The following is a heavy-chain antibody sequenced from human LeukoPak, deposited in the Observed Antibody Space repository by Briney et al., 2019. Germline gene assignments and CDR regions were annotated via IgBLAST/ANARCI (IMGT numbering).Heavy chain of an antibody. Sequence: GGSLRLSCAASGFTFSDYYMSWIRQAQGKGLEWVSYISSSGSTIYYADSVKGRFTIYRDNAKNSLYLQMNSLRAEDTAVYYCARDSGNYLDAFDIWGQGTMVTVSS. J-gene: IGHJ3*02. D-gene: IGHD1-7*01. V-gene: IGHV3-11*04. CDR1: GFTFSDYY. CDR2: ISSSGSTI. CDR3: ARDSGNYLDAFDI.